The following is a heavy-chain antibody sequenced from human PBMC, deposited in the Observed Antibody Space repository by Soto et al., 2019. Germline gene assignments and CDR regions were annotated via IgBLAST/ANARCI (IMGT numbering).Heavy chain of an antibody. V-gene: IGHV1-69*01. D-gene: IGHD3-22*01. Sequence: QVQLVQSGAEVKKPGSSVKVSCKASGGTFSSHAISWVRQAPGQGLEWMGGIIPIFGTANNAQKFQGRVTITADESTSTAYMELSSLRSEDTAVYYCARDLINYYDSSGYYLRYWYFDLWGRGTLVTVSS. CDR3: ARDLINYYDSSGYYLRYWYFDL. J-gene: IGHJ2*01. CDR1: GGTFSSHA. CDR2: IIPIFGTA.